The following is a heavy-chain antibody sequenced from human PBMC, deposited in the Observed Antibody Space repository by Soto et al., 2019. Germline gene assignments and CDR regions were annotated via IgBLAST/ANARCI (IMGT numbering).Heavy chain of an antibody. Sequence: SETLSLTCAVSGGSISSGGYSWSWIRQPPGKGLEWIGYTYHSGTTYYNPSLKSRVTISVDRSKNQFSLKLSSVTAADTAVYYCARGYGRNFDYWGQGTLVTVSS. D-gene: IGHD5-18*01. CDR2: TYHSGTT. CDR1: GGSISSGGYS. J-gene: IGHJ4*02. CDR3: ARGYGRNFDY. V-gene: IGHV4-30-2*01.